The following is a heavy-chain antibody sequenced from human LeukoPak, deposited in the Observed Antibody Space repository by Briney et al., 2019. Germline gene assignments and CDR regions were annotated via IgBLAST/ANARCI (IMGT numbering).Heavy chain of an antibody. Sequence: ASVKVSCKASGYTFTGYYMHWVRQAPGQGLEWMGWINPNSGGTNYAQKFQGRVTMTRDTSISTAYMELSRLRSDDTAVYYCARDGGHSGWYVGRFDPWGQGTLVTVSS. CDR2: INPNSGGT. V-gene: IGHV1-2*02. CDR1: GYTFTGYY. D-gene: IGHD6-19*01. J-gene: IGHJ5*02. CDR3: ARDGGHSGWYVGRFDP.